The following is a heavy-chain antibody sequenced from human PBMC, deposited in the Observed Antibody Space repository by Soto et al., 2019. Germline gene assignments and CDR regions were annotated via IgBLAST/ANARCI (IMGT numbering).Heavy chain of an antibody. J-gene: IGHJ4*02. Sequence: ASVKVSCKASGYTFTSYGINWVRRAHGKGPEWMGRISTHNSYTNYAQKFQDRVTMNTDTSTNKEYMEQRSLRAEDTAIYYCASDWLRHTSGLAGYWGQGTLVTVSS. D-gene: IGHD6-19*01. V-gene: IGHV1-18*04. CDR2: ISTHNSYT. CDR1: GYTFTSYG. CDR3: ASDWLRHTSGLAGY.